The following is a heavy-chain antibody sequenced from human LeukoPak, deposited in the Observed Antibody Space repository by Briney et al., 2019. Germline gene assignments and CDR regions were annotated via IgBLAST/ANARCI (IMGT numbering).Heavy chain of an antibody. Sequence: GGSLRLSCAASGFTFSSYSMNWVRQAPGKGLEWVSSISSSSSYIYYADSVKGRFTISGDNAKNSLYLQMNSLRAEDTAVYYCASHHLYSSSSSLDYWGQGTLVTVSS. CDR1: GFTFSSYS. J-gene: IGHJ4*02. V-gene: IGHV3-21*01. D-gene: IGHD6-13*01. CDR3: ASHHLYSSSSSLDY. CDR2: ISSSSSYI.